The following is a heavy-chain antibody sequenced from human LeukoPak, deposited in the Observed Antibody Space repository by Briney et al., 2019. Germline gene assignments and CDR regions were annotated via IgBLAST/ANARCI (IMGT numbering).Heavy chain of an antibody. D-gene: IGHD5-24*01. J-gene: IGHJ4*02. V-gene: IGHV3-33*06. CDR3: AKSRRWLQSCDS. CDR1: GFTFSSYG. Sequence: GGSLRLSCAASGFTFSSYGIHWVRQAPGKGLEWVAVIWIDGSNKYYADSVKGRFTISRDNSKNTLYLQMNSLRAEDTAVYYCAKSRRWLQSCDSWGQGTLLTVSS. CDR2: IWIDGSNK.